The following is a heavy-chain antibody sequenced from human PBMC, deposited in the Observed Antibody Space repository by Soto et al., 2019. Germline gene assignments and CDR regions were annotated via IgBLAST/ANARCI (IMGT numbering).Heavy chain of an antibody. D-gene: IGHD2-8*02. Sequence: PGGSLRLSCAASGFTFSSYAMSWVRQAPGKGLEWVSAISGSGVSTYYADSVKGRFTISRDNSKNTLYLQMNSLRAEDTAVYYCAKGGTGYFYYSYGLDVWGQGTTVTVSS. J-gene: IGHJ6*02. CDR3: AKGGTGYFYYSYGLDV. CDR2: ISGSGVST. V-gene: IGHV3-23*01. CDR1: GFTFSSYA.